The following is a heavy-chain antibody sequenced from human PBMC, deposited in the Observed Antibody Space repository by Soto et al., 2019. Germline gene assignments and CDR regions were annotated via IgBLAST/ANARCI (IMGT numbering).Heavy chain of an antibody. Sequence: LSLTFTVSGSSINRSGDYWGWSRQPPGKGLEWIGSMFYGVSTYYNPSLKSRVTLSVDTSKNQFSLNLRSVTAANTAVYYCAKLPYRHLVDYWGQGTLVTVSS. CDR1: GSSINRSGDY. V-gene: IGHV4-39*01. J-gene: IGHJ4*02. D-gene: IGHD3-3*02. CDR3: AKLPYRHLVDY. CDR2: MFYGVST.